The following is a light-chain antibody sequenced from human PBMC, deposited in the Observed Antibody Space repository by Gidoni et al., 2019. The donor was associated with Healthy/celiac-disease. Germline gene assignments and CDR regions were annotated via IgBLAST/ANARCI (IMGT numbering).Light chain of an antibody. J-gene: IGLJ1*01. V-gene: IGLV2-11*01. CDR3: CSYAGSYPYV. Sequence: QSALTQPRPVSGSPGQSVTISCTGTSSDVGGYNYVSWYHQHPVKAPKLMIYDVSKRPSGVPDRFSGSKSGNTASLTISGLQAEDEADYYCCSYAGSYPYVFGTGTKVTVL. CDR1: SSDVGGYNY. CDR2: DVS.